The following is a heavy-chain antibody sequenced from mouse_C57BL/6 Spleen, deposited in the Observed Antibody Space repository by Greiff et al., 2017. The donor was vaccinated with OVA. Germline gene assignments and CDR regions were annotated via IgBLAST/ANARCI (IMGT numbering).Heavy chain of an antibody. CDR2: ISSGSGTF. Sequence: DVMLVESGGGLVKPGGSLKLSCAASGFTFSDYGMHWVRQAPEKGLEWVAYISSGSGTFYYADTVKGRFTLSRDHAKNTLFLQMTSLRAEATAMYYCARRGGRPPFEYWGQGTTLTVSA. CDR3: ARRGGRPPFEY. J-gene: IGHJ2*01. V-gene: IGHV5-17*01. D-gene: IGHD1-1*01. CDR1: GFTFSDYG.